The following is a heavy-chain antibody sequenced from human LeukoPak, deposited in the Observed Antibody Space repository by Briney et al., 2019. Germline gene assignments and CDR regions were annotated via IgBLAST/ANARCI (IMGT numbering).Heavy chain of an antibody. J-gene: IGHJ4*02. V-gene: IGHV3-64*01. CDR2: ISSNGGST. Sequence: GGSLRLSCAASGFTFSSYAMHWVRQAPGKGLEYVSAISSNGGSTYYANSVKGRFTISRDNSKNTLYLQMGSLRAEDMAVYYCAKDLDRITMVRGGRIFDYWGQGTLVTVSS. CDR3: AKDLDRITMVRGGRIFDY. CDR1: GFTFSSYA. D-gene: IGHD3-10*01.